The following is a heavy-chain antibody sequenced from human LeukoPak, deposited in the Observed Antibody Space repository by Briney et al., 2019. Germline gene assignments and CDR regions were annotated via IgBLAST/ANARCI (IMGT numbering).Heavy chain of an antibody. CDR1: GYTFTGYY. CDR2: INPNSGGT. D-gene: IGHD2-8*02. J-gene: IGHJ4*02. CDR3: ARDWSGIHCTGYRCQSLDY. V-gene: IGHV1-2*02. Sequence: GASVKVSCKAFGYTFTGYYMHWVRQAPGQGLEWMGWINPNSGGTNYAQKFQGRVTMTRDTSISTAYMELDRVRSDDTAIYYCARDWSGIHCTGYRCQSLDYWGQGTLVTVSS.